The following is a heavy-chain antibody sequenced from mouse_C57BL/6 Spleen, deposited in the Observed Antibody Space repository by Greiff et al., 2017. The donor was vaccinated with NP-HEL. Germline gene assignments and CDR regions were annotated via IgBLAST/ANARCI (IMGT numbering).Heavy chain of an antibody. Sequence: EVQVVESGGGLVQPGGSLSLSCAASGFTFTDYYMSWVRQPPGKALEWMGFIRNKANGYTTEYSASVKGRFTISRDNSQSILYLRMNALRADDSATYYCARSEDYDYYRFAYWGQGTLVTVSA. J-gene: IGHJ3*01. D-gene: IGHD2-4*01. CDR3: ARSEDYDYYRFAY. CDR1: GFTFTDYY. V-gene: IGHV7-3*01. CDR2: IRNKANGYTT.